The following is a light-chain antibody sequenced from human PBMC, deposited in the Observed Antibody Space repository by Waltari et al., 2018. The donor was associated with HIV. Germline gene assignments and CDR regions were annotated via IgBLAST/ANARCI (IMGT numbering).Light chain of an antibody. CDR1: SSDIGAYNY. CDR2: DGS. Sequence: SALTQPASVSGSPGQSITISCTGTSSDIGAYNYVSWYQQYPGKAPKLMIYDGSNRPAGVSTRFSGSKSGNTASLTISGLQAEDEADYYCSSYTVPGTLFGTGTRVTVL. CDR3: SSYTVPGTL. J-gene: IGLJ1*01. V-gene: IGLV2-14*01.